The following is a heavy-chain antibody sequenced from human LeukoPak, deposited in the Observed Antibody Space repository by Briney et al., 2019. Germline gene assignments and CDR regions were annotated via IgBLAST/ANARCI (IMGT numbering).Heavy chain of an antibody. V-gene: IGHV4-61*08. J-gene: IGHJ5*02. CDR3: ARVHQGGRIWFDP. Sequence: SQTLSLTCAVSGGSISSGGYYWSWVRQPPGKGLEWIGYIYYSGSTNYNPSLKSRVTISVDTSKNLFSLKLSSVTAADTAVYYCARVHQGGRIWFDPWGQGTLVTVSS. CDR1: GGSISSGGYY. CDR2: IYYSGST.